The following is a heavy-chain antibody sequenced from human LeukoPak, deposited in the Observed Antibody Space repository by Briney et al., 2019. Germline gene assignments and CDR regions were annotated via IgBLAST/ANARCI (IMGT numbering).Heavy chain of an antibody. CDR2: FDPEDGET. V-gene: IGHV1-24*01. CDR1: GYTLTELS. J-gene: IGHJ4*02. D-gene: IGHD3-16*02. CDR3: ATDSPWGGVIAYFDY. Sequence: ASVKVSCKVSGYTLTELSMHWVRQAPGKGLEWMGGFDPEDGETIYAQKFQGRVTMTEDTSTDTAYMELSSLRSEDTAVYYCATDSPWGGVIAYFDYWGQGTLVTVSS.